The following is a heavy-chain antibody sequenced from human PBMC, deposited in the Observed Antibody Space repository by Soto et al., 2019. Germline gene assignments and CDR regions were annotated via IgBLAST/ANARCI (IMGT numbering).Heavy chain of an antibody. CDR2: IYYSGST. V-gene: IGHV4-39*01. D-gene: IGHD1-1*01. CDR1: GDSISSSSYY. J-gene: IGHJ4*02. Sequence: SETLSLTCTVSGDSISSSSYYWGWIRQPLGKGLEWIGSIYYSGSTYYNPSLKSRVTISVDTSKNQFSLKLSSVTAADTAVYYCARHPRSPPDWNDRGAFDYWGQGTLVTVSS. CDR3: ARHPRSPPDWNDRGAFDY.